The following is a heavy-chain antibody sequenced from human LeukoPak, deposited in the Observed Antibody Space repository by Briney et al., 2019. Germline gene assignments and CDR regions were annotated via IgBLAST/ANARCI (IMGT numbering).Heavy chain of an antibody. Sequence: PSETLSLTCTVSGGSISSYYGSWIRQPAGKGLEWIGRIYTSGSTNYNPSLKSRVTISVDKSKNQFSLKLSSVTAADTAVYYCARTLRGVTLDYWGQGTLVTVSS. D-gene: IGHD3-10*01. V-gene: IGHV4-4*07. CDR1: GGSISSYY. J-gene: IGHJ4*02. CDR3: ARTLRGVTLDY. CDR2: IYTSGST.